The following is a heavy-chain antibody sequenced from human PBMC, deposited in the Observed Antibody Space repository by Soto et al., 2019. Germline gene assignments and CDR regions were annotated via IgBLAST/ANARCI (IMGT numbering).Heavy chain of an antibody. CDR2: IWYDGTNK. Sequence: QVQLVESGGGVVQPGRSLRLSCAASGFTFSSYGMHWVRQAPGKGLEWVAVIWYDGTNKYYADSVKGRFTISRDNSKKTRYRQVHSRRVGETAVYYCARELSVGGYHDYWGQGPLVSVS. J-gene: IGHJ4*02. V-gene: IGHV3-33*01. D-gene: IGHD5-12*01. CDR1: GFTFSSYG. CDR3: ARELSVGGYHDY.